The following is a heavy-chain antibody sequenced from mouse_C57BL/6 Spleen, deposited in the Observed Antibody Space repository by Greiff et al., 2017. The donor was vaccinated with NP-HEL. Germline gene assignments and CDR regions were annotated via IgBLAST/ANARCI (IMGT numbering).Heavy chain of an antibody. CDR3: ARRGYGSDY. CDR1: GYTFTSYW. D-gene: IGHD1-1*01. J-gene: IGHJ2*01. CDR2: IHPNSGST. Sequence: QVQLQLPAAELVKPGASVKLSCKASGYTFTSYWMHWVKQRPGQGLEWIGMIHPNSGSTNYNEKFKSKATLTVDKSSSTAYMQLSSLTSEDSAVYYGARRGYGSDYWGQGTTLTVSS. V-gene: IGHV1-64*01.